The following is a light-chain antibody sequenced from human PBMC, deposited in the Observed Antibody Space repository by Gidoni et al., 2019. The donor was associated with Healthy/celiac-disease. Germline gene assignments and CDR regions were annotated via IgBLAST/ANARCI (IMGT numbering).Light chain of an antibody. CDR3: QQSYSTPQT. Sequence: IHMTQSPSSLSASVGDRVTITCRASQSISSYFNWYQQKPGKAPQLLIYAASSLQSGVPSRFSGSGSWTDFTLTISSPHPEDFATYYCQQSYSTPQTFGQGTKVEIK. V-gene: IGKV1-39*01. CDR2: AAS. CDR1: QSISSY. J-gene: IGKJ1*01.